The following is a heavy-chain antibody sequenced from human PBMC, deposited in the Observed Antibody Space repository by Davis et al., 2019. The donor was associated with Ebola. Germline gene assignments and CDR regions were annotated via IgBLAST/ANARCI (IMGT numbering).Heavy chain of an antibody. J-gene: IGHJ5*02. CDR2: ISVRSIT. V-gene: IGHV3-23*01. CDR1: GFIFSSYA. Sequence: GESLKIPCAASGFIFSSYAMSWVRQAPGKGLEWVSSISVRSITYHADSVKGRFTLSRDNSKNKLYLQMNSLVAEDTAVYYCAKVHPPTTVTTGWFDPWGQGTLVTVSS. D-gene: IGHD4-17*01. CDR3: AKVHPPTTVTTGWFDP.